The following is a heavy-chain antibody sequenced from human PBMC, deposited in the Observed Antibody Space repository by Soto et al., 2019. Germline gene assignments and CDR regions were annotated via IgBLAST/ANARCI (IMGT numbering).Heavy chain of an antibody. Sequence: GGSLRLSCAASGLTFDEHGMSWVRQAPGKGLEWVSGINWNGGNTGYADSVLGRFTISRDNAKNSLYLQMNSLRPEDTALYYCVSAWRAPFDYWGQGTLVTVSS. CDR1: GLTFDEHG. V-gene: IGHV3-20*04. J-gene: IGHJ4*02. CDR2: INWNGGNT. CDR3: VSAWRAPFDY.